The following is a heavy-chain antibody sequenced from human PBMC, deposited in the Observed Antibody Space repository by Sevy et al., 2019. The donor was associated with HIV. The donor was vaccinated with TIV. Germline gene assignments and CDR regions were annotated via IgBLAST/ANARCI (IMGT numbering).Heavy chain of an antibody. D-gene: IGHD1-26*01. CDR1: GGSISGNF. J-gene: IGHJ3*02. CDR2: INYSGST. Sequence: SETLSLTCSVSGGSISGNFWTWIRQPPGKGLEWIGYINYSGSTTSNPSLKSRVSISLDTSKNQFSLRLNSVTAADTAVYYCASGSGSYYDAFHIWGQGTMVTVSS. V-gene: IGHV4-59*01. CDR3: ASGSGSYYDAFHI.